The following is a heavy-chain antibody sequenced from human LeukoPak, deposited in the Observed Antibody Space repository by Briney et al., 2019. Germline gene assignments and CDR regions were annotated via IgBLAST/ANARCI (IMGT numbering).Heavy chain of an antibody. J-gene: IGHJ4*02. V-gene: IGHV3-23*01. CDR3: ARPLGYCNTVDCYGALWI. CDR2: ISGSGGSA. CDR1: GFTFSSYA. Sequence: QTGGSLRLSCAASGFTFSSYAMSWVRQAPGKGLEWVSAISGSGGSAYYADSVKGRFTISRDNSKNTLYLQMNSLRAEDTAVYYCARPLGYCNTVDCYGALWIWGQGIQVTVSS. D-gene: IGHD2/OR15-2a*01.